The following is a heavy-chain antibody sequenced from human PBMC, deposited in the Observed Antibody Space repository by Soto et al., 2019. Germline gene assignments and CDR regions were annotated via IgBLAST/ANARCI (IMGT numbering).Heavy chain of an antibody. J-gene: IGHJ4*02. CDR1: GGTFNTYT. CDR2: VVPMYDSV. V-gene: IGHV1-69*06. CDR3: ASWRSYSGSYCFDY. D-gene: IGHD3-10*01. Sequence: SVKVSCKASGGTFNTYTINWVRQAPGRGLEWMGQVVPMYDSVNYAETFQGRLTITADKSTNIAYMELSSLRSEDTALYFCASWRSYSGSYCFDYWGQGTPVTVSS.